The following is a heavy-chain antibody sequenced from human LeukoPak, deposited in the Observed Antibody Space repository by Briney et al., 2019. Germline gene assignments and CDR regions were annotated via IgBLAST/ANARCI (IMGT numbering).Heavy chain of an antibody. CDR1: GFTFDDYG. V-gene: IGHV3-20*04. CDR2: INWNGGST. J-gene: IGHJ4*02. Sequence: GGSLRLSCAASGFTFDDYGMSWVRQAPGKGLEWVSGINWNGGSTGYADSVKGRFTISRDNAKNSLYLQMNSLRAEDTALYYCARDDCSSTGCYGDYDYWGQGTLVTVSS. CDR3: ARDDCSSTGCYGDYDY. D-gene: IGHD2-2*01.